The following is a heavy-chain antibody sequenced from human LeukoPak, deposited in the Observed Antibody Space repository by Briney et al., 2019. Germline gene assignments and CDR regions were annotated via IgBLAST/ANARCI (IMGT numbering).Heavy chain of an antibody. V-gene: IGHV1-46*03. Sequence: ASVKVSCKASGYTFTSYYMHWVRQAPGQGLEWMGIINPSAGSTSYAQKFQGRVTITRDMSKSTVYMELSSVRSDDTAVYYCARDLHYDDSTRSRGVMGNWGQGTLVTVSS. CDR1: GYTFTSYY. CDR2: INPSAGST. D-gene: IGHD3-22*01. CDR3: ARDLHYDDSTRSRGVMGN. J-gene: IGHJ1*01.